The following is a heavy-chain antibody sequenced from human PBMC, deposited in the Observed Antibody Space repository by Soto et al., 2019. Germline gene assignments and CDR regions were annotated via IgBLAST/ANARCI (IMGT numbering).Heavy chain of an antibody. CDR2: IWYDGSNK. Sequence: GGSLRLSCAASGFTFSSYGMHWVRQAPGKGLEWVAVIWYDGSNKYYADSVKGRFTISRDNSKNTLYLQMNSLRAEDTAVYYCARESPSTFYGGPIDYWGQGTLVTVSS. CDR3: ARESPSTFYGGPIDY. J-gene: IGHJ4*02. V-gene: IGHV3-33*01. D-gene: IGHD4-17*01. CDR1: GFTFSSYG.